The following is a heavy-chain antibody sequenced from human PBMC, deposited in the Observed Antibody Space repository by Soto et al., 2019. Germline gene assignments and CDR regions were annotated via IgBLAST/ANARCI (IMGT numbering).Heavy chain of an antibody. D-gene: IGHD6-19*01. V-gene: IGHV6-1*01. CDR3: ALAVAVAVSYYYYGMDV. Sequence: SQTLPHLCAISVVSVSSNSAAWDWIRPSPSRALEWLGSTYYSSKWQKHYAVSVKSRIIIYPDTSKNQFSLQLSAVAPEDTAVYYCALAVAVAVSYYYYGMDVWGQGTTATVSS. CDR1: VVSVSSNSAA. CDR2: TYYSSKWQK. J-gene: IGHJ6*02.